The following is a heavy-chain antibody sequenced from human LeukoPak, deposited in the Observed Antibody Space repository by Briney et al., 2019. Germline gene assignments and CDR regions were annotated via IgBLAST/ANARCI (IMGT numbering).Heavy chain of an antibody. D-gene: IGHD1-7*01. V-gene: IGHV3-30*03. Sequence: GGSLRLSCAASGFTFSSYGMHWVRQAPGKGLEWVAVISYDGSNKYYADSVKGRFTISRDNSKNTLYLQMGSLRAEDMAVYYCARAMKTETTHKLWHGMDVWGQGTTVTISS. CDR2: ISYDGSNK. CDR1: GFTFSSYG. J-gene: IGHJ6*02. CDR3: ARAMKTETTHKLWHGMDV.